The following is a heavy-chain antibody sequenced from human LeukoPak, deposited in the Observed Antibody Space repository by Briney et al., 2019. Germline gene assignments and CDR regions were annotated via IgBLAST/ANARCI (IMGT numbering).Heavy chain of an antibody. V-gene: IGHV3-48*04. CDR2: ISSSSSTI. Sequence: GGSLRLSCAASGFTSSSYSMNWVRQAPGKGLEWVSYISSSSSTIYYADSVKGRFTISRDNAKNSLYLQMNSLRAEDTAVYYCARYRYDSSGYHFDYWGQGTLVTVSS. J-gene: IGHJ4*02. D-gene: IGHD3-22*01. CDR1: GFTSSSYS. CDR3: ARYRYDSSGYHFDY.